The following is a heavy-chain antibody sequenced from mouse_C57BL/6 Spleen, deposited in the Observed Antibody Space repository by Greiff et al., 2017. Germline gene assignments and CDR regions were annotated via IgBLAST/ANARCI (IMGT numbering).Heavy chain of an antibody. V-gene: IGHV1-69*01. D-gene: IGHD1-1*01. CDR2: IDPSDSYT. J-gene: IGHJ1*03. CDR1: GYTFTSYW. CDR3: ARTASYYGSSYGGWYFDV. Sequence: LQQPGAELVMPGASVKLSCKASGYTFTSYWMHWVKQRPGQGLEWIGEIDPSDSYTNYNQKFKGKSTLTVDKSSSTAYMQLSSLTSEDSAVYYCARTASYYGSSYGGWYFDVWGTGTTVTVSS.